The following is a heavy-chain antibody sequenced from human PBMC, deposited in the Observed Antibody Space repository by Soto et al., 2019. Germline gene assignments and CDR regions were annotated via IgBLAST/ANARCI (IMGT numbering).Heavy chain of an antibody. D-gene: IGHD3-16*02. V-gene: IGHV1-18*01. J-gene: IGHJ4*02. CDR3: ARSLVTYDYIWGSYRISEIDH. CDR2: VSAYNGNT. Sequence: QVQLVQSGAEVKKPGASVKVSCKASGYTFNSYGINWVRQAPGQGLEWVGWVSAYNGNTNYAQKLQRRVTMTTDTSTSTVYMDLRSLRSADTAVYYCARSLVTYDYIWGSYRISEIDHWGQGTLVTVSS. CDR1: GYTFNSYG.